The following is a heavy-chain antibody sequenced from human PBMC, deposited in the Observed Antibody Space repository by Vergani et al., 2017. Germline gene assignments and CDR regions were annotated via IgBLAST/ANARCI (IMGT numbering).Heavy chain of an antibody. CDR2: ISSSSSTI. CDR3: ARDGRYYYYMDV. J-gene: IGHJ6*03. CDR1: GFTFSSYS. Sequence: EVQLVESGGGLVQPGGSLRLSCAASGFTFSSYSMNWVRQAPGKGLEWVSYISSSSSTIYYADSVKGRFTISRDNAKNSLYLQMNSLRAENTAVYYCARDGRYYYYMDVWGKGTTVTVSS. V-gene: IGHV3-48*01.